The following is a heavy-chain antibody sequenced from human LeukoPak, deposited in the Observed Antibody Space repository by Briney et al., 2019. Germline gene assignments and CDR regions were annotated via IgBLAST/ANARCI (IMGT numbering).Heavy chain of an antibody. CDR1: GGTFSSYA. D-gene: IGHD3-3*01. J-gene: IGHJ4*02. CDR3: AREWGGFFDY. V-gene: IGHV1-69*13. CDR2: IIPIFGTA. Sequence: GASVKVSCKASGGTFSSYAISWVRQAPGQGLEWMGGIIPIFGTANYAQKFQGRVTITADESTSTAYMELSSLKSEDTAVYYCAREWGGFFDYWGQGTLVTVSS.